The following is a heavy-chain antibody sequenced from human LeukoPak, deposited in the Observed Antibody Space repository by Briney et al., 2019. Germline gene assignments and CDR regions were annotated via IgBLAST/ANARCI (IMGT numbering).Heavy chain of an antibody. CDR3: XXXXXVVVVAAHFDY. V-gene: IGHV3-23*01. CDR1: GFTFSSYA. J-gene: IGHJ4*02. CDR2: ISGSGGST. Sequence: PGGSLRLSCAASGFTFSSYAMSWVRQAPGKGLEWVSAISGSGGSTYYADSVKGRFTISRDNSKNTLYLQMNSLRAEDTAVYYXXXXXXVVVVAAHFDYWGQGTLVTVSS. D-gene: IGHD2-15*01.